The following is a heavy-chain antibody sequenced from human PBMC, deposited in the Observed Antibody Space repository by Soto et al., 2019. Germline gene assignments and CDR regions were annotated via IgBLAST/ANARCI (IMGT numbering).Heavy chain of an antibody. CDR1: GYTFTSYY. D-gene: IGHD6-13*01. CDR3: ARSSGIAAAGLYYFDY. CDR2: INPSGGST. V-gene: IGHV1-46*03. J-gene: IGHJ4*02. Sequence: ASVKVSCKASGYTFTSYYMHWVRQAPGQGLEWMGIINPSGGSTSYAQKFQGRVTMTMETSTSTVSMGLSSLRSEDTAVYYCARSSGIAAAGLYYFDYWGQGTMVTVFS.